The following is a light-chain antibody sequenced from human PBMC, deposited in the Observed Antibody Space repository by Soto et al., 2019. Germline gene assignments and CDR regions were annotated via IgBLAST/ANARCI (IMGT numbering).Light chain of an antibody. V-gene: IGKV1-5*03. Sequence: MTQSPATLSVSPGERVTLSCRASQSISSWLAWYQQKPGKAPKLLIYKASSLESGVPSRFSGSGSGTEFTLTISSLQPDDFATYYCQQYNSYSPWTFGQGTKVEIK. J-gene: IGKJ1*01. CDR2: KAS. CDR1: QSISSW. CDR3: QQYNSYSPWT.